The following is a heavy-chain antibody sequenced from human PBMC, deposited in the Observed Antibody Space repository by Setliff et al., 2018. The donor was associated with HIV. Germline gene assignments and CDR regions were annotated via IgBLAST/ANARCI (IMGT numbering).Heavy chain of an antibody. D-gene: IGHD1-1*01. V-gene: IGHV4-34*01. CDR2: INHSGST. Sequence: SSETLSLTCAVYGGSFNNYYWSWTRQPPGKGLEWIGEINHSGSTSYNPSLKSRVTISVDTSKNQFSLKLNSITAADTAIYFCARVRDPNWNYDMDVWGQGTTVTSP. J-gene: IGHJ6*03. CDR3: ARVRDPNWNYDMDV. CDR1: GGSFNNYY.